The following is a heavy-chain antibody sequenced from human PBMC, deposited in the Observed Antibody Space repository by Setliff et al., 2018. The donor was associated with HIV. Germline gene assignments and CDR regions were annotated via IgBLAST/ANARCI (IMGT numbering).Heavy chain of an antibody. J-gene: IGHJ4*02. Sequence: SETLSLTCSVSGGSMSSYYWSWIRQTASKGLEWIGRIYTSGSIIYNPSLRSRVTISVDTSKNQFSLKLNSVTAADTAMYYCARHPPYCSGGSCYRGRGYYFDYWGQGTLVTVSS. CDR3: ARHPPYCSGGSCYRGRGYYFDY. V-gene: IGHV4-4*07. CDR2: IYTSGSI. CDR1: GGSMSSYY. D-gene: IGHD2-15*01.